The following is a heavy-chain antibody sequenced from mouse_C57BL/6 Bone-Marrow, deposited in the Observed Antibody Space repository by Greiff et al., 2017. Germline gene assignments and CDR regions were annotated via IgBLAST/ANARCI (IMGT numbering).Heavy chain of an antibody. CDR2: ISSGGSYT. V-gene: IGHV5-6*01. Sequence: EVQLVEPGGDLVKPGGSLKLSCAASGFTFSSYGMPWVRQTPDKRLEWVATISSGGSYTSSPDSVKGRFTISRDNSKNTLYLLMSSLKSEDTAMYYCARRAYYDYDEAMDYWGQGTSVTVSS. CDR1: GFTFSSYG. D-gene: IGHD2-4*01. J-gene: IGHJ4*01. CDR3: ARRAYYDYDEAMDY.